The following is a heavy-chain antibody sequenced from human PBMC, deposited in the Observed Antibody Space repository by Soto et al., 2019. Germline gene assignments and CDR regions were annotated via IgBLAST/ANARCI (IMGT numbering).Heavy chain of an antibody. J-gene: IGHJ5*02. CDR2: IYRGGIT. Sequence: SETLSLTCAVSGYSISSGLYWGWIRQPPGKGLEWIGTIYRGGITYYNPSLKSRVTISIDTSKNHSSLRLSSVTATDTAVYFCAIGNPDWFDPWGQGTLVTVSS. CDR3: AIGNPDWFDP. D-gene: IGHD1-1*01. CDR1: GYSISSGLY. V-gene: IGHV4-38-2*01.